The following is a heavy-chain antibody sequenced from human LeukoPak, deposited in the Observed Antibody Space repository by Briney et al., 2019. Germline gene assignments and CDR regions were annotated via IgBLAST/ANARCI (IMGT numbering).Heavy chain of an antibody. V-gene: IGHV4-39*07. D-gene: IGHD3-22*01. CDR3: ARDLLGYDSSGYYPLGDI. Sequence: SETLSLTCTVSGGSISSDNYYWGWIRQSPGKGLEWIGSISYSGSTYYNPSLKSRVTISVDTSKNQSSLKLSSVTAADTAVYYCARDLLGYDSSGYYPLGDIWGQGTMVTVSS. CDR1: GGSISSDNYY. J-gene: IGHJ3*02. CDR2: ISYSGST.